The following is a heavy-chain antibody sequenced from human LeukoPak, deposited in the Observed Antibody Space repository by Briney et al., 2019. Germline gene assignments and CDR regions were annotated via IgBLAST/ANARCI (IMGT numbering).Heavy chain of an antibody. CDR2: ISGSGGST. CDR1: GFTFSSYA. V-gene: IGHV3-23*01. D-gene: IGHD5-12*01. Sequence: PGGSLRLSCAASGFTFSSYAMSWVRQAPGKGLEWVSAISGSGGSTYYADSVKGRFTISRDNAKNSLYLQMNSLRAEDTAVYYCARADVVATIDYWGQGTLVTVSS. J-gene: IGHJ4*02. CDR3: ARADVVATIDY.